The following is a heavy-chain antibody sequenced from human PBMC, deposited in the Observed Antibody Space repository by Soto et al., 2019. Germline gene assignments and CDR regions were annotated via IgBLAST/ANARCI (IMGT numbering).Heavy chain of an antibody. CDR1: GGSISSSSYY. CDR2: IYYSGST. D-gene: IGHD3-10*01. Sequence: QLQLQESGPGLVKPSETLSLTCTVSGGSISSSSYYWGWIRQPPGKGLEWIGSIYYSGSTYYNPSIKSRVTISVDTSKNQFSLKLSSVTAADTAVYYCARHGRDYYGSGSYYNPPDYWGQGTLVTVSS. J-gene: IGHJ4*02. V-gene: IGHV4-39*01. CDR3: ARHGRDYYGSGSYYNPPDY.